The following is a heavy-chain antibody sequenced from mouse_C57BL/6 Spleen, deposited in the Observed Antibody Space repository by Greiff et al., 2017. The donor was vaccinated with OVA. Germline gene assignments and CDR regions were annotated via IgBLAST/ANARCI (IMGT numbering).Heavy chain of an antibody. V-gene: IGHV5-17*01. D-gene: IGHD1-1*01. CDR1: GFTFSDYG. J-gene: IGHJ1*03. CDR3: ARRYGSSYDCYFDV. Sequence: EVKLMESGGGLVKPGGSLKLSCAASGFTFSDYGLHWVRQAPEKGLEWVAYISSGSSTIYYADTVKGRFTISRDNAKNTLFLQMTSLRSEDTAMYYCARRYGSSYDCYFDVWGTGTTVTVSS. CDR2: ISSGSSTI.